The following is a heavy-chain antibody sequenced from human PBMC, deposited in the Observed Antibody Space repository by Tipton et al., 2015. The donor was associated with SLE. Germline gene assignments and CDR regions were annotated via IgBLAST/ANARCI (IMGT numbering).Heavy chain of an antibody. Sequence: QSGPEVKKPGASVKVSCKASGYTFTNYAMIWVRQAPGQGLEWMGWINTNTGNPTYAQGFTGRFVFSLDTSVSTAYLQISSLKAEDTAVYYCAREEMVQGVISLDYWGQGTLVTVSS. V-gene: IGHV7-4-1*02. CDR1: GYTFTNYA. D-gene: IGHD3-10*01. J-gene: IGHJ4*02. CDR2: INTNTGNP. CDR3: AREEMVQGVISLDY.